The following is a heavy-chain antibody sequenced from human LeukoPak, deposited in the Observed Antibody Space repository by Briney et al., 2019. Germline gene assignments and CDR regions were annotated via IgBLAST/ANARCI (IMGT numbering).Heavy chain of an antibody. J-gene: IGHJ4*02. D-gene: IGHD7-27*01. CDR3: ASEKTGDPCFDF. Sequence: GGSLRLSCAASGVTFSSYSMNWVRQAPGKGLEWVSSISSSSSYIYYADSVKGRFTISRDNAKNSLYLQMNSLRAEDTAVYYCASEKTGDPCFDFWGQGTLVTVSS. V-gene: IGHV3-21*01. CDR2: ISSSSSYI. CDR1: GVTFSSYS.